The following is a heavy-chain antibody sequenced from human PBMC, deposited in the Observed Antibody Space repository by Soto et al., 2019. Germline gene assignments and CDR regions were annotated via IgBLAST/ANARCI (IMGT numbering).Heavy chain of an antibody. Sequence: TGGSLRLSCAASGFTVSSNYMSWVRQAPGKGLEWVSVIYSGGSTYYADSVKGRFTISRDNSKNTLYLQMNSLRAEDTAVYYCARAATVSDYYYGMDVWGQGTTVTVSS. CDR1: GFTVSSNY. V-gene: IGHV3-53*01. J-gene: IGHJ6*02. CDR2: IYSGGST. CDR3: ARAATVSDYYYGMDV. D-gene: IGHD6-13*01.